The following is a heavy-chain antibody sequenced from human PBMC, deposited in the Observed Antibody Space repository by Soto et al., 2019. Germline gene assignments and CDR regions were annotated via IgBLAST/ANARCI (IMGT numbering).Heavy chain of an antibody. J-gene: IGHJ4*02. V-gene: IGHV3-30-3*01. CDR2: ISYDGSNK. CDR1: GFTFSSYA. Sequence: QVQLVESGGGVVQPGRSLRLSCAASGFTFSSYAMHWVRQAPGKGLEWVAVISYDGSNKYYADSVKGRFTISRDNSKNTLYLQMNSLRAEDTAVYYCAREGGDIVVVVAATQEYFDYWGQGTLVTVSS. D-gene: IGHD2-15*01. CDR3: AREGGDIVVVVAATQEYFDY.